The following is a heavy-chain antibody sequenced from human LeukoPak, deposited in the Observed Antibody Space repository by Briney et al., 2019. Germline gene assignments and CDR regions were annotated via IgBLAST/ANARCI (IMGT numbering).Heavy chain of an antibody. CDR2: INHSGNT. V-gene: IGHV4-34*01. Sequence: SETLSLTCAVYGGSFSGYYWTWIRQPPGKGLEWIGEINHSGNTNYNPSLKSRVAISVDTSKNQFSLKLSSVIAADTAMYYCARSKDGSGFAAYWGQGTQVTVSS. CDR1: GGSFSGYY. CDR3: ARSKDGSGFAAY. D-gene: IGHD3-22*01. J-gene: IGHJ4*02.